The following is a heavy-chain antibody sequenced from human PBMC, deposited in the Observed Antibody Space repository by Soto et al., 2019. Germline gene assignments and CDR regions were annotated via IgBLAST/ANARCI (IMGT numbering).Heavy chain of an antibody. Sequence: ASVKVSCKASGYTFTSYAMHWVRQAPGQRLEWMGWINAGNGNTKYSQKFQGRVTITRDTSASTAYMELSSLRSEDTAVYYCARFGLGTTGYSSSYLNWFDPWGQGTLVTVSS. D-gene: IGHD6-13*01. CDR2: INAGNGNT. CDR3: ARFGLGTTGYSSSYLNWFDP. CDR1: GYTFTSYA. J-gene: IGHJ5*02. V-gene: IGHV1-3*01.